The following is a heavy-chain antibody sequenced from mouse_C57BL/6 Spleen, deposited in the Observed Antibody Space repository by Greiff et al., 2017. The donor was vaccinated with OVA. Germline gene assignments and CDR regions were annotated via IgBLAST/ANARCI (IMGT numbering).Heavy chain of an antibody. D-gene: IGHD2-5*01. J-gene: IGHJ2*01. CDR3: ARSNSNYFDY. V-gene: IGHV1-82*01. CDR2: IYPGDGDT. CDR1: GYAFSSSW. Sequence: VQGVESGPELVKPGASVKISCKASGYAFSSSWMNWVKQRPGKGLEWIGRIYPGDGDTNYNGKFKGKATLTADKSSSTAYMQLSSLTSEDSAVYFCARSNSNYFDYWGQGTTLTVSS.